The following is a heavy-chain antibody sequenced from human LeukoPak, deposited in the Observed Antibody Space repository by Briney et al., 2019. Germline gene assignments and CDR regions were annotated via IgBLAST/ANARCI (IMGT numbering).Heavy chain of an antibody. D-gene: IGHD5-18*01. Sequence: GGSLRLSCAASGFTFSSYGMHWVRQAPGKGLEWVAFIRYDGSNKYYADSVKGRFTISRDNSKNTLYLQMNSLRAEDTAVYYCARRSGFGNSYGLPYFDYWGQGTLVTVSS. CDR1: GFTFSSYG. J-gene: IGHJ4*02. CDR2: IRYDGSNK. V-gene: IGHV3-30*02. CDR3: ARRSGFGNSYGLPYFDY.